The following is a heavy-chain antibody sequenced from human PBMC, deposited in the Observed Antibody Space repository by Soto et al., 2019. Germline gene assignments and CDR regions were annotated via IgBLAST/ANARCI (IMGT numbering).Heavy chain of an antibody. J-gene: IGHJ4*02. CDR1: GFTFSNAW. Sequence: EVQLVESGGGLVKPGGSLRLSCAASGFTFSNAWMSWVRQAPGKGLEWVGRIKSKTDGGTTDYAAPVKGRFTISRDDSKNTLYLQMNSLKTEDTAVYYCTTDAYYDYIWVSYRLTFDFWGQGTLVNVSS. CDR2: IKSKTDGGTT. D-gene: IGHD3-16*02. V-gene: IGHV3-15*01. CDR3: TTDAYYDYIWVSYRLTFDF.